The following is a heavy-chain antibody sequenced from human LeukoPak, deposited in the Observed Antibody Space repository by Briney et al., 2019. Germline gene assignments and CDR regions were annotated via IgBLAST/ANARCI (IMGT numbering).Heavy chain of an antibody. V-gene: IGHV3-30*18. CDR3: TKYTGGGYGNDGFDI. CDR2: ISYDGSNQ. J-gene: IGHJ3*02. CDR1: GFTFSNAW. Sequence: PGGSLRLSCAASGFTFSNAWMSWVRQAPGKGLEWVAVISYDGSNQYYADSVKGRFTISRDNSKNTLYLQMNSLRAEDTAVYYCTKYTGGGYGNDGFDIWGRGTMVTVSS. D-gene: IGHD3-16*01.